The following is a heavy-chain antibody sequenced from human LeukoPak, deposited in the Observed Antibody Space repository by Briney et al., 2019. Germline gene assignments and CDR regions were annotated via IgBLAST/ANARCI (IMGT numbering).Heavy chain of an antibody. Sequence: GASVKVSCKASGYTFTGYYMHWVRQAPGQGLEWMGWINPNSGGTNYAQKFQGRVTMTRDTSISTAYMELSRLRSDDTAVYYCARGRGYSYGPYYFDYWGQGTLVTVSS. CDR1: GYTFTGYY. D-gene: IGHD5-18*01. CDR2: INPNSGGT. CDR3: ARGRGYSYGPYYFDY. J-gene: IGHJ4*02. V-gene: IGHV1-2*02.